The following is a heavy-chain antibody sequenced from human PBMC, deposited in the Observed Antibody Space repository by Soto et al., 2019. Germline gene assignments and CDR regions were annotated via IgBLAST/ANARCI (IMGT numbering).Heavy chain of an antibody. D-gene: IGHD2-15*01. CDR1: GGTFSIYA. Sequence: ASVKVSCKASGGTFSIYAISWVRQAPGQGLEWMGGIIPILGIANYAQKFQGRVTITSDKSTSTAYMELSSLRSEDTAVYYCARVPRETGYCSGGSCYEAIYYYYYGMDVWGQGTTVTVSS. J-gene: IGHJ6*02. V-gene: IGHV1-69*10. CDR2: IIPILGIA. CDR3: ARVPRETGYCSGGSCYEAIYYYYYGMDV.